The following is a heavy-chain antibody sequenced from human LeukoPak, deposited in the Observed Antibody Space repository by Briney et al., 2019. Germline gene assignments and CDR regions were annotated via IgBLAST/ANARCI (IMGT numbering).Heavy chain of an antibody. Sequence: GGSLRLSCAASGFSFSSYWMHWVRQAPGKGLEWVSSISSSSSFIYFADSVKGRFTIPRDNAKNSLYLQMNSLRADDTAVYYCTRARRAAGDYWGQGTLVTVSS. V-gene: IGHV3-21*01. CDR1: GFSFSSYW. J-gene: IGHJ4*02. CDR2: ISSSSSFI. CDR3: TRARRAAGDY. D-gene: IGHD6-13*01.